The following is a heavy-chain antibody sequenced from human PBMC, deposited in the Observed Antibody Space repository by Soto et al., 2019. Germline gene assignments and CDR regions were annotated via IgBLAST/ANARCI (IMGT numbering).Heavy chain of an antibody. J-gene: IGHJ4*02. Sequence: QVQLVQSGAEVKKPGASVKASCKTSGYTFTSYAMHWVRQAPGHRLEWMGWINAGNGNTKYSQKFQGRVTITRDTSASTAYMELSSLRSEDTAVYYCARGPNPYYFDYWGQGTLVTVSS. V-gene: IGHV1-3*01. CDR2: INAGNGNT. CDR3: ARGPNPYYFDY. CDR1: GYTFTSYA.